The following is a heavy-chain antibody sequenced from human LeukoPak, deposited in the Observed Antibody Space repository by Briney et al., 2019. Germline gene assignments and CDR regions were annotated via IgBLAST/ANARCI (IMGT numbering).Heavy chain of an antibody. CDR3: AREYGDFDY. V-gene: IGHV4-4*07. D-gene: IGHD4-17*01. Sequence: SETLSLTCIVSGASITNYYWSWTRQPAGKGLQWIGRISSRGDTNYNPSLKSRVFMSIDRSKNQFSLKLLSLPAADTAVYYCAREYGDFDYWGRGTLVTVSS. CDR1: GASITNYY. J-gene: IGHJ4*02. CDR2: ISSRGDT.